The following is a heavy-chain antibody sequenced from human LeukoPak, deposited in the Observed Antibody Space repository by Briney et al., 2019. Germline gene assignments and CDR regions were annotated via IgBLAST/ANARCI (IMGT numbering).Heavy chain of an antibody. CDR1: GGSISSYY. CDR2: IYYSGST. V-gene: IGHV4-59*01. D-gene: IGHD3-10*01. J-gene: IGHJ5*02. CDR3: ARGGFYGSGNDFRFDP. Sequence: PSETLSLTCTVSGGSISSYYWSWIRQPPGKGLEWIGYIYYSGSTNYKPSLKSRVTISVDTSKNQFSLKLSSVTAADTAVYYCARGGFYGSGNDFRFDPWGQGTLVTVSS.